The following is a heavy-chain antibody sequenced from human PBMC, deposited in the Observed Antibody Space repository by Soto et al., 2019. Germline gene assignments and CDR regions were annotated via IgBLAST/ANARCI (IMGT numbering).Heavy chain of an antibody. J-gene: IGHJ6*02. CDR3: GRDEVRNGVGV. CDR2: IKADGSEK. Sequence: LRLSCVASGFTFTSFWMSWVRQAPGKGLEWVANIKADGSEKRYVDSVKGRFTISRDNANNLVYLQMNSLRAEDTALYFCGRDEVRNGVGVWGQGTTVTVSS. CDR1: GFTFTSFW. V-gene: IGHV3-7*01.